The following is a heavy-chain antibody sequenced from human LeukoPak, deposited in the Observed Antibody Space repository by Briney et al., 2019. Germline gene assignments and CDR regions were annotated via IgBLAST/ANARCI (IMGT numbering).Heavy chain of an antibody. CDR2: INPNRGGT. D-gene: IGHD1-26*01. V-gene: IGHV1-2*06. Sequence: ASEKVSCKASGYTFTGYYMHWVRQAPGQGLEWMGRINPNRGGTNNAPQFQGRINMIRDTSISTAYMERSRLRSDYTAVYYCARVTVGATNDYPSDYWGQGTLVTVSS. CDR3: ARVTVGATNDYPSDY. J-gene: IGHJ4*02. CDR1: GYTFTGYY.